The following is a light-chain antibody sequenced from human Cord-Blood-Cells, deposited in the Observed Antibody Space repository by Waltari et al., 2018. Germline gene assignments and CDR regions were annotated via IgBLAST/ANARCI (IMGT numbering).Light chain of an antibody. V-gene: IGKV3-15*01. J-gene: IGKJ3*01. CDR2: GAS. CDR1: QSVSSN. Sequence: EIVITQSPATLSVSPGERATHSCRASQSVSSNLAWYQRKPGQAPRLLIYGASTRATGIPVRFSGSGSRTEFTLTISSLQSEDYAVYCCQQYNNWPFSFGPGTKVDS. CDR3: QQYNNWPFS.